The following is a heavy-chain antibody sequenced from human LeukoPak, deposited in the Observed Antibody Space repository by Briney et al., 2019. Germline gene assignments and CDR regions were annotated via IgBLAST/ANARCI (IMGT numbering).Heavy chain of an antibody. V-gene: IGHV7-4-1*02. D-gene: IGHD3-16*01. Sequence: ASLKVSCKASGYTFTHYAMNWIRQAPGQGLEWMGWINTNTGNPTYAQGFTGQFFFSLDTSVSTAYLQISSLKAEDTAVYYCARGGKHGWFGPWGQGTLVTVSS. J-gene: IGHJ5*02. CDR2: INTNTGNP. CDR3: ARGGKHGWFGP. CDR1: GYTFTHYA.